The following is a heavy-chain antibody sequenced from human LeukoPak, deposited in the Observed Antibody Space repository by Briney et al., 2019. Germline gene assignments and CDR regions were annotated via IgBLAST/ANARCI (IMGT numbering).Heavy chain of an antibody. Sequence: SETLSLTCNVSGGSINSYYWGWTRQPPGKRLELIGYIYYSGRTNYNPSLKSRVTISVDTSTNQISLKLTSVTAADTAVYFCARGTTKGYYYDTSGYYTKWGQGTLVTVSS. CDR2: IYYSGRT. CDR3: ARGTTKGYYYDTSGYYTK. V-gene: IGHV4-59*12. D-gene: IGHD3-22*01. J-gene: IGHJ4*02. CDR1: GGSINSYY.